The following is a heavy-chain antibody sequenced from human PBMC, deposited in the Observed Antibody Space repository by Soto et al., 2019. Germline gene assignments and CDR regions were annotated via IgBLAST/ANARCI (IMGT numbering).Heavy chain of an antibody. D-gene: IGHD3-9*01. J-gene: IGHJ6*02. Sequence: GGSLRLSCAASGFTFSSYSMNWVRQAPGKGLEWVSYISSSSSTIYYADSVKGRFTISRDNAKNSLYLQMNSLRDEDTAVYYCARDKRTTYYDILTGYGMDVWGQGTTVTVSS. CDR2: ISSSSSTI. CDR1: GFTFSSYS. V-gene: IGHV3-48*02. CDR3: ARDKRTTYYDILTGYGMDV.